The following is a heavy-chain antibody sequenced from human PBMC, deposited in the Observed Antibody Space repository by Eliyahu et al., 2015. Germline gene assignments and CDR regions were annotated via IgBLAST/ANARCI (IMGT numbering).Heavy chain of an antibody. CDR1: XXPFSXYE. D-gene: IGHD4-17*01. J-gene: IGHJ4*02. Sequence: EVQLVESGGGLVQPGGSLXLSCAAXXXPFSXYEMNWVRQAPGKGLEXVSXISSSGSTIYYADSVKGRFTISRDNAKNSLYLQMNSLRAEDTAVYYCARADYGDGTFDYWGQGTLVTVSS. V-gene: IGHV3-48*03. CDR3: ARADYGDGTFDY. CDR2: ISSSGSTI.